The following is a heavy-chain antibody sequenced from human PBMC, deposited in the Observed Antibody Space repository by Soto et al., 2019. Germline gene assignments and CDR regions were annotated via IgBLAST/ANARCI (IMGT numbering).Heavy chain of an antibody. CDR1: GGTFSSYT. V-gene: IGHV1-69*02. J-gene: IGHJ6*02. CDR2: IIPILGIA. Sequence: QVQLVQSGAEVKKPGSSVKVSCKASGGTFSSYTISWVRQAPGQGLEWMGRIIPILGIANYAQKFQGRVTITADNSTSTAYMELSSLRSEDTAVYYCASLMSSGYYYGMDVWGQGTTVTVSS. CDR3: ASLMSSGYYYGMDV. D-gene: IGHD3-10*01.